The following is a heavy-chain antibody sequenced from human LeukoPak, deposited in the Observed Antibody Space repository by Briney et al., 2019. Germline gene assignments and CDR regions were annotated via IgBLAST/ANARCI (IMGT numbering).Heavy chain of an antibody. CDR2: IIPIFGTA. Sequence: SVKVSCKASGGTFSSYAISWVRQAPGQGLEWMGGIIPIFGTANYAQKFQGRVTITTDESTSTAYMELNSLRSEDTAVYYCARTAMEWLSNYYYYYMDVWGKGTTVTVSS. J-gene: IGHJ6*03. CDR3: ARTAMEWLSNYYYYYMDV. CDR1: GGTFSSYA. V-gene: IGHV1-69*05. D-gene: IGHD3-3*01.